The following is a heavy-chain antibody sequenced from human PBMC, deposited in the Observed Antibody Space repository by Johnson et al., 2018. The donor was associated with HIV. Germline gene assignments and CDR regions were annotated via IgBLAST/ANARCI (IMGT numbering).Heavy chain of an antibody. CDR3: ARGRGELLGGAFDI. J-gene: IGHJ3*02. CDR2: ISYDGTDK. V-gene: IGHV3-30*19. D-gene: IGHD1-26*01. Sequence: VQLVESGGGVVQPGRSLRLSCVASGFRFTSYGIHWVRQAPGKGLEWVAVISYDGTDKYYAESVKGRFTISRDNSKNTLYLQMNSLRPEDAAIYYCARGRGELLGGAFDIWGQGTMVTVSS. CDR1: GFRFTSYG.